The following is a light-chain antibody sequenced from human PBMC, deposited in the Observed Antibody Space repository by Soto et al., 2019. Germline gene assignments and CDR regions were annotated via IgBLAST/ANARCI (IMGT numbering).Light chain of an antibody. CDR2: DAS. Sequence: IGLTQSASTLSLSPGERATLSCRASQSVSSYLAWYQQKPGQAPRLLIYDASNRATGIPARFSGSGSGTDFTLTISSLEPEDFAVYYCQQRSNWPPTFGQGTRLEI. CDR1: QSVSSY. J-gene: IGKJ5*01. V-gene: IGKV3-11*01. CDR3: QQRSNWPPT.